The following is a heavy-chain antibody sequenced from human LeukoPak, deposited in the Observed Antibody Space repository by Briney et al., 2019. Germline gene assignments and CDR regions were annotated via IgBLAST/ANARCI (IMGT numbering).Heavy chain of an antibody. V-gene: IGHV1-8*03. CDR3: ARGQGEPPIDY. CDR2: MNPNSGNT. J-gene: IGHJ4*02. D-gene: IGHD1-14*01. CDR1: GYTFTDYY. Sequence: GASVKVSCKASGYTFTDYYMHWVRQAPGQGLEWMGWMNPNSGNTGYAQKFQGRVTITRNTSISTAYMELSSLRSEDTAVYYCARGQGEPPIDYWGQGTLVTGSS.